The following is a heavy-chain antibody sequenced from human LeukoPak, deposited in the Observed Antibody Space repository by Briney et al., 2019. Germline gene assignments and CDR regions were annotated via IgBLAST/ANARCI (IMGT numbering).Heavy chain of an antibody. D-gene: IGHD3-10*01. CDR2: IYSDESST. CDR3: ARVSGSRNYYFGAFDI. Sequence: GGSLRLSCAASGFTFSSYWMSWVRQAPGKGLEWVSRIYSDESSTYYADSVKGRFTISRDNAKNTLYLQMNSLRAEDTAMYYCARVSGSRNYYFGAFDIWGQGTMVTVSS. J-gene: IGHJ3*02. V-gene: IGHV3-74*01. CDR1: GFTFSSYW.